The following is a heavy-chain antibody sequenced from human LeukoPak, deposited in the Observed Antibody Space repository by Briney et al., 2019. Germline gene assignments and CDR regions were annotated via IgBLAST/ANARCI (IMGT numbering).Heavy chain of an antibody. V-gene: IGHV3-23*01. J-gene: IGHJ4*02. CDR1: GFTFSSYA. Sequence: GGSLRLSCAASGFTFSSYAMSWVRQAPGKGLEWVSAISGSGGSTYYADSVKGRFTISRDNSKNTLYLQMNSLRAEDTAVYYCAKEKEWDYYDSSGYYPERYFDCWGQGTLVTVSS. CDR2: ISGSGGST. CDR3: AKEKEWDYYDSSGYYPERYFDC. D-gene: IGHD3-22*01.